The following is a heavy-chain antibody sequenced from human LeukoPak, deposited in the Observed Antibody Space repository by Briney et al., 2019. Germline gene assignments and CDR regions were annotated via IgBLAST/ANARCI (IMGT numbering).Heavy chain of an antibody. V-gene: IGHV3-33*01. D-gene: IGHD3-10*01. J-gene: IGHJ5*02. CDR2: IWYHGSNQ. CDR3: ARAEGENWFDP. CDR1: GFTFNNYG. Sequence: PGRSLRLSCAASGFTFNNYGMHWVRQAPGKGLEWVAVIWYHGSNQYYADSVKGRFTISRDTSKNTLYLQMNSLRAGDTAVYYCARAEGENWFDPWGQGTQVTVSS.